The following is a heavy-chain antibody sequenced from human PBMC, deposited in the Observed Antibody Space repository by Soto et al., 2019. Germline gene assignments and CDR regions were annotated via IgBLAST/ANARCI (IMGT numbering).Heavy chain of an antibody. D-gene: IGHD3-16*01. J-gene: IGHJ4*02. CDR1: GFTFSSYA. Sequence: EVQLLESGGGLVQPGGSLRLSCAASGFTFSSYAMSWVRQAPGKGLAWGSGISVSGSSTYYADSVKGRFTISRDNSKNPLYLQMHCLRAEDTAVYYCASNTRYDPPDYWGQGTLVTVSS. CDR2: ISVSGSST. CDR3: ASNTRYDPPDY. V-gene: IGHV3-23*01.